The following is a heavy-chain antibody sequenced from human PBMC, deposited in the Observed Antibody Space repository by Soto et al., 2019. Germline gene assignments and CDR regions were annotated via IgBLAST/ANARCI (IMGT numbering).Heavy chain of an antibody. V-gene: IGHV1-18*01. J-gene: IGHJ4*02. CDR2: INTYNGNS. CDR1: GYTLTNYA. D-gene: IGHD2-15*01. Sequence: QVQLVQSAAEVKKPGASVKVSCKASGYTLTNYAISWVRQAPGQGPEWMGWINTYNGNSNYAQKFQGRVTMTTDPNTNTAYMELRSLTSDDTAVYYCARDCTGGSCFCIYWGQGTLVTVSS. CDR3: ARDCTGGSCFCIY.